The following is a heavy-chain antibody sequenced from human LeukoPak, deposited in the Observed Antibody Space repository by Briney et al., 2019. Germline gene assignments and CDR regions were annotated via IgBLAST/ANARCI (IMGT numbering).Heavy chain of an antibody. CDR3: ARGKAPTYYYGSGSSRPFDY. Sequence: SETLSLTCAVYGGSFSGYYWSWIRQPPGKGLEWIGVINHSGSTNYNTSLKSRVTISVDTSKNQFSLKLSSVTAADTAVYYCARGKAPTYYYGSGSSRPFDYWGQGTLVTVSS. CDR1: GGSFSGYY. J-gene: IGHJ4*02. V-gene: IGHV4-34*01. CDR2: INHSGST. D-gene: IGHD3-10*01.